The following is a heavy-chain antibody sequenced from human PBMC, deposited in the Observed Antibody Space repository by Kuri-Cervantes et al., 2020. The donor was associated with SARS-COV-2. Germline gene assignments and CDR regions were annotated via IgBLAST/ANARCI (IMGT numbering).Heavy chain of an antibody. CDR3: VRGVRITMIVVVITTTVLFDY. V-gene: IGHV3-52*01. J-gene: IGHJ4*02. Sequence: SLKISCAASGFTFSSSWMHWVCQAPEKGLEWVADIKCDGSEKYYVDSVKGRLTISRDNAKNSLYLQVNSLRAEDMTVYYCVRGVRITMIVVVITTTVLFDYWGQGTLVTVSS. CDR2: IKCDGSEK. D-gene: IGHD3-22*01. CDR1: GFTFSSSW.